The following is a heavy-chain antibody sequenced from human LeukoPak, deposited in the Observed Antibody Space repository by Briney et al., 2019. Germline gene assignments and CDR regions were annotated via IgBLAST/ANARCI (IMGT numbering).Heavy chain of an antibody. V-gene: IGHV3-30*02. Sequence: GGSLRLSCAASGFTFSSYGMHWVRQAPGKGLEWVAFIRYDGSNKYYADSVKGRFTISRDNSKNTLYLQMNSLRAEDTAVYYCARDSRRLVQFDYWGQGTLVTVSS. CDR2: IRYDGSNK. J-gene: IGHJ4*02. CDR1: GFTFSSYG. CDR3: ARDSRRLVQFDY. D-gene: IGHD6-19*01.